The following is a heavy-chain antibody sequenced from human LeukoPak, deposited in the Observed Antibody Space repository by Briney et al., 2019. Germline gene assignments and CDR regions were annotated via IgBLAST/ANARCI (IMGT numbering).Heavy chain of an antibody. J-gene: IGHJ4*02. D-gene: IGHD3-9*01. CDR1: GGSISSGDW. Sequence: SGTLSLTCAVPGGSISSGDWWSWVRQPPGKGLEWIGEIYHSGSTNYNASLKSRVTISADKSKNQFSLSLSSVTAADTAVYYCARATYYDILTGYYKGLDFWGQGTVDPVSS. V-gene: IGHV4-4*02. CDR3: ARATYYDILTGYYKGLDF. CDR2: IYHSGST.